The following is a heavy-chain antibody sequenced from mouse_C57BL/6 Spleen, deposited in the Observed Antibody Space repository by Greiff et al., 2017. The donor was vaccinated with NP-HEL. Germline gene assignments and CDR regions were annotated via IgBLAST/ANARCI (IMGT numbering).Heavy chain of an antibody. V-gene: IGHV1-42*01. D-gene: IGHD2-2*01. CDR1: GYSFTGYY. Sequence: VQLQQSGPELVKPGASVKISCKASGYSFTGYYMNWVKQSPEKSLEWIGEINPSTGGTTYNQKFKAKATLTVDKSSSTAYMQLKSLTSEDSAVYYCARENYGYEFWGQGTSVTVSS. J-gene: IGHJ4*01. CDR2: INPSTGGT. CDR3: ARENYGYEF.